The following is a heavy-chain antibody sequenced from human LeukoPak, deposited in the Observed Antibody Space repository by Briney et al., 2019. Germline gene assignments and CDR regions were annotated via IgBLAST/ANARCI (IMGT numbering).Heavy chain of an antibody. CDR3: ARLSAMLRGPEPIYYFDY. V-gene: IGHV3-23*01. D-gene: IGHD3-10*01. CDR2: ISGSGDST. Sequence: GGSLRLSCVAPGFTLRSYVMNRVRQTPGKGLGWVSSISGSGDSTFYADSVKGRFTISRDNSKNSLYLQMNSLRAEDTAMYYCARLSAMLRGPEPIYYFDYWGQGTLVTVSS. J-gene: IGHJ4*01. CDR1: GFTLRSYV.